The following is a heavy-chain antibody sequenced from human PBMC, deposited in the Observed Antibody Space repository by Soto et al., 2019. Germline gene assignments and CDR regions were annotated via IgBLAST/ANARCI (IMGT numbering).Heavy chain of an antibody. Sequence: GGSLRLSCASSGFTFSDYYMSWIRQAPGKGLEWVSYISSSGSTIYYADSVKGRFTISRDNAKNSLYLQMDSLRAEDTAVYYCERDQVAVAGEYAFDIWGQGTMVTVSS. D-gene: IGHD6-19*01. CDR2: ISSSGSTI. J-gene: IGHJ3*02. CDR3: ERDQVAVAGEYAFDI. V-gene: IGHV3-11*01. CDR1: GFTFSDYY.